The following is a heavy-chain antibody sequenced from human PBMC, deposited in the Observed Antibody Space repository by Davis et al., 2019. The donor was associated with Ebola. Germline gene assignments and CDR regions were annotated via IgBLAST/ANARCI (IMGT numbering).Heavy chain of an antibody. Sequence: SVKVSCKTSGGSFSSHPISWVRQAPRQGLEWMGGIIPIFDTPHYAQKFQGRITITADASTSTAYMELSSLRSEDTATYFWAQDFNGGNYYFYNWGPGTPVTVSS. V-gene: IGHV1-69*13. D-gene: IGHD7-27*01. J-gene: IGHJ4*02. CDR2: IIPIFDTP. CDR1: GGSFSSHP. CDR3: AQDFNGGNYYFYN.